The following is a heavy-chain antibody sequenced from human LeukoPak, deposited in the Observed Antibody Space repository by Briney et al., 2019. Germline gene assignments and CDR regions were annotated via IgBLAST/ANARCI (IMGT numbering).Heavy chain of an antibody. CDR1: GGSISSSSYY. Sequence: SETLSLTCTVSGGSISSSSYYWGWIRQPPGKGLEWIGSIYYSGSTYYNPSLKSRVTISVDTSKNQFSLKLSSVTAADTAVYCCARREAVAGTYYYYMDVWGKGTTVTVSS. CDR2: IYYSGST. V-gene: IGHV4-39*01. D-gene: IGHD6-19*01. CDR3: ARREAVAGTYYYYMDV. J-gene: IGHJ6*03.